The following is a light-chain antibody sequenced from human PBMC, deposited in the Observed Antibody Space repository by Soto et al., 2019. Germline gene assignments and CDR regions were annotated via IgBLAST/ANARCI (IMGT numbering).Light chain of an antibody. CDR3: QQYNSLYT. CDR2: KAS. CDR1: QGFSSR. J-gene: IGKJ2*01. V-gene: IGKV1-5*03. Sequence: DIKMTQSLSTLSDSLGAGLTSPSRAIQGFSSRLAWNQQNPGKAPKLLIYKASSLESGVPSRFSGSGSGTEFTLTISSLQPDDFATYYCQQYNSLYTFGQGTKLEIK.